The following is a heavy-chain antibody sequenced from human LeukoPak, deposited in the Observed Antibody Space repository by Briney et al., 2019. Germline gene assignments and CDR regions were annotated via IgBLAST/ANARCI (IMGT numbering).Heavy chain of an antibody. D-gene: IGHD4-23*01. Sequence: PSETLSLTCTVSGGSISSGDYYWSWIRQHPGKGLEWIGYIHYSGSTYYNPSLKSRVTISVDTSKNQFSLMLSSVTAADTAVYYCARGGGGNSVPYWGQGTLVTVSS. CDR1: GGSISSGDYY. V-gene: IGHV4-31*03. J-gene: IGHJ4*02. CDR2: IHYSGST. CDR3: ARGGGGNSVPY.